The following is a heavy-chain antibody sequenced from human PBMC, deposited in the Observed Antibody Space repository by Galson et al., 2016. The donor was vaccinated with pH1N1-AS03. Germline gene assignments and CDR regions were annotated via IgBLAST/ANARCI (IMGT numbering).Heavy chain of an antibody. CDR3: AKGDDFWSGYSPNYYYCMDV. Sequence: SLRLSCAASGFAFNDYAMTWVRQPPGKGLEYVSSIASGGAETFSAESVKGRFTMSRDNSRHTVYLQMKSLRAEDAAVYYCAKGDDFWSGYSPNYYYCMDVWGKGTTVTVSS. CDR1: GFAFNDYA. D-gene: IGHD3-3*01. V-gene: IGHV3-23*01. CDR2: IASGGAET. J-gene: IGHJ6*03.